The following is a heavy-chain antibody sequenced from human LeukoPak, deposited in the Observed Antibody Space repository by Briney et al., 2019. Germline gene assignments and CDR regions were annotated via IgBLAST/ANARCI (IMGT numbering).Heavy chain of an antibody. D-gene: IGHD6-19*01. CDR2: ISDDGRTT. J-gene: IGHJ4*02. CDR1: GFTFTTEA. V-gene: IGHV3-23*01. Sequence: GGSPRLSCAASGFTFTTEAMTWGRQAPGKGLEWVSTISDDGRTTYYADSVKGRFTISRDNSKNIVYLQMNSLRAEDTAFYYCAKGLGFMPQFDYWGQGTLVAVSS. CDR3: AKGLGFMPQFDY.